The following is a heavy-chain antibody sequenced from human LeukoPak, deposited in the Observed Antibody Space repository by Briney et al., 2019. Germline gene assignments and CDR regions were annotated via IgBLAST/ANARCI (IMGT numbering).Heavy chain of an antibody. J-gene: IGHJ6*03. V-gene: IGHV1-8*01. CDR3: ARALSGGIAAAGYYYYYMDV. D-gene: IGHD6-13*01. Sequence: ASVKVSCKASGYNFTSYDINWVRQATGQGLEWMGWMNPNSGNTGYAQKFQGRVTITRNTSISTAYMELSSLRSEDTAVYYCARALSGGIAAAGYYYYYMDVWGKGTTVTVSS. CDR1: GYNFTSYD. CDR2: MNPNSGNT.